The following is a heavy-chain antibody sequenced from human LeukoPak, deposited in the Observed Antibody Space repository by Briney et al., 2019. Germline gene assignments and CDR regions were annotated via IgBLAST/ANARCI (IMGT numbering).Heavy chain of an antibody. CDR3: AKDPWIDSYGPLNWFDP. CDR1: GFTFSTYA. Sequence: GGSLRLSCAASGFTFSTYAMTWVRQAPGKGLEWVSAISGSGGSTYYADSVKGRFTISRDNSKNTLYFQMNSLRAEDTAVYYCAKDPWIDSYGPLNWFDPWGQGTLVTVSS. V-gene: IGHV3-23*01. J-gene: IGHJ5*02. CDR2: ISGSGGST. D-gene: IGHD5-18*01.